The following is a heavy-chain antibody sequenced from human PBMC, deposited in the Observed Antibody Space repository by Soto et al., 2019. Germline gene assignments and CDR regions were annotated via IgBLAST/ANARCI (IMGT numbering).Heavy chain of an antibody. CDR1: GFTFSSYA. J-gene: IGHJ2*01. Sequence: GGSLRLSCAASGFTFSSYAMHWDRQAPDKGLEWVAVISYDGSNKYYADSVKGRFTISRDNSKNTLYLQMNSLRAEDTAVYYCARPLWRDDYNWGYFDLWGRGTLVTVSS. CDR3: ARPLWRDDYNWGYFDL. CDR2: ISYDGSNK. D-gene: IGHD4-4*01. V-gene: IGHV3-30-3*01.